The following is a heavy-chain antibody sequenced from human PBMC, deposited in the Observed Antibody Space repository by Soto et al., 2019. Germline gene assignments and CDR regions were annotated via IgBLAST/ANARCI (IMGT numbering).Heavy chain of an antibody. Sequence: PGGSLRLSCAASGFTFSSYGMHWVRQAPGKGLEWVAVISYDGSNKYYADSVKGRFTISRDNSKNTLYLQMNSLRAEDTAVYYCAKDGEDIVVVPAATFYYFDYWGQGTLVTV. D-gene: IGHD2-2*01. CDR1: GFTFSSYG. V-gene: IGHV3-30*18. CDR3: AKDGEDIVVVPAATFYYFDY. CDR2: ISYDGSNK. J-gene: IGHJ4*02.